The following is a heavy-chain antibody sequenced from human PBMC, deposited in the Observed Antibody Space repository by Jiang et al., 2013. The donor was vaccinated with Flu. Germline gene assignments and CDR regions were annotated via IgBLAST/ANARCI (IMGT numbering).Heavy chain of an antibody. CDR2: VYYSGST. CDR1: GDSIGYDY. Sequence: GPGLVKPSETLSLTCTVSGDSIGYDYWSWIQQPPGKGLEWIGFVYYSGSTAYNPSLKSRLTMSIDMSKRQFSLKLSSVTAADTAVYYCARFNSGGFGPWGQGTPVTVSS. CDR3: ARFNSGGFGP. J-gene: IGHJ5*02. V-gene: IGHV4-59*08. D-gene: IGHD1-26*01.